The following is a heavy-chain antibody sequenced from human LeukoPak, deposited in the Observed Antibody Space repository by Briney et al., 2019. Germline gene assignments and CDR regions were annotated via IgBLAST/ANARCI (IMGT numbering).Heavy chain of an antibody. D-gene: IGHD1-26*01. V-gene: IGHV3-21*01. CDR1: AFTFSRDA. CDR3: ARGGGSYSY. J-gene: IGHJ4*02. Sequence: GGSLRLSCAVSAFTFSRDAMNWVRQAPGKGLEWVSSINSRSTHTAYADSVKGRFTISRDNGNNSVFLQMNSLGVDDTAIYFCARGGGSYSYWGQGVRVTVSS. CDR2: INSRSTHT.